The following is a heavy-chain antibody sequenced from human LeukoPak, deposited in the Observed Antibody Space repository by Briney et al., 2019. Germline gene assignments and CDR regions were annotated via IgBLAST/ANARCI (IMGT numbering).Heavy chain of an antibody. J-gene: IGHJ3*02. D-gene: IGHD3-22*01. CDR1: GFTFNDHA. CDR3: ARASYYYDTTGLGAVDI. Sequence: GGSLRLSCAASGFTFNDHAMYWVRQAPGEGLEWVSGIIWNSDNIGYADSVKGRFTISRDDAKKSLFLQMNSLSTEDTALYYCARASYYYDTTGLGAVDIWGQGTMVTVSS. CDR2: IIWNSDNI. V-gene: IGHV3-9*01.